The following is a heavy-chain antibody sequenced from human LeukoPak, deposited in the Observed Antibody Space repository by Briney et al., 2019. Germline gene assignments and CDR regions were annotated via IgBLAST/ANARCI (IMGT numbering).Heavy chain of an antibody. Sequence: SETLSLTCTVSGGSISSYYWSWIRQPAGEGLEWIGRIYTSGSTNYNPSLKSRVTTSVDTSKNQFPLKLSSVTAADTAVYYCARISSTKQNWFDPWGQGTLVTVSS. CDR3: ARISSTKQNWFDP. D-gene: IGHD2-2*01. CDR2: IYTSGST. V-gene: IGHV4-4*07. CDR1: GGSISSYY. J-gene: IGHJ5*02.